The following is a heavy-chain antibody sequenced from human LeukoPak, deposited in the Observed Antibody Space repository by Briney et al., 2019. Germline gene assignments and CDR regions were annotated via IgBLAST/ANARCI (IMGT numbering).Heavy chain of an antibody. V-gene: IGHV5-51*01. CDR2: IYPGDSDT. J-gene: IGHJ3*02. D-gene: IGHD3-22*01. CDR1: GSSFTSYW. CDR3: ARPTYYYDSSGTRGAFDI. Sequence: GESLKISWKGSGSSFTSYWIGWVRQMPGKGLEWMGIIYPGDSDTRYSPSFQGQVTISADKSISTAYLQWSSLKASDTAMYYCARPTYYYDSSGTRGAFDIWGQGTMVTVSS.